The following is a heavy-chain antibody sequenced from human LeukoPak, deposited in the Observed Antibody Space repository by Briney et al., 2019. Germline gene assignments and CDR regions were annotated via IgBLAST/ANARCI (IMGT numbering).Heavy chain of an antibody. D-gene: IGHD3-10*01. J-gene: IGHJ5*02. CDR3: ARAGVYYDSGSHRGWFDP. CDR2: INPNSGGT. V-gene: IGHV1-2*02. CDR1: GYTFTGYY. Sequence: GASVKVSCKASGYTFTGYYMHWVRRAPGQGLEWMGWINPNSGGTNYAQKFQGRVTMTRDTSISTAYMELSRLRSDDTAVYYCARAGVYYDSGSHRGWFDPWGQGTLVTVSS.